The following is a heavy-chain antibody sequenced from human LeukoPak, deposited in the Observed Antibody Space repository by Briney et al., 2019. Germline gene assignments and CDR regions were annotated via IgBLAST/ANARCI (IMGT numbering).Heavy chain of an antibody. Sequence: SVKVSCKASGGTFSSYAISWVRQAPGQGLEWMGGIIPIFGTANYAQKFQGRVTITADESTSTAYMELSSLRSEDTAVYYCARARGNNWITPYYFDYWGQGTLVTVSS. CDR1: GGTFSSYA. CDR3: ARARGNNWITPYYFDY. D-gene: IGHD1-20*01. J-gene: IGHJ4*02. V-gene: IGHV1-69*13. CDR2: IIPIFGTA.